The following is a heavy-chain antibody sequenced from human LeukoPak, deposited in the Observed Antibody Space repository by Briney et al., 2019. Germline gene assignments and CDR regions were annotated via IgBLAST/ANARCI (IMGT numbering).Heavy chain of an antibody. CDR2: FDPEDGET. D-gene: IGHD1-14*01. Sequence: ASVKVSCKVSGYTLTELSMHWVRQAPGKGLEWMGGFDPEDGETIYAQKFHGRVTMTEDTSTDTAYMELSSLRSEDTAVYYCATVPGGDYYYGMDVWGQGTTVTVSS. CDR1: GYTLTELS. J-gene: IGHJ6*02. V-gene: IGHV1-24*01. CDR3: ATVPGGDYYYGMDV.